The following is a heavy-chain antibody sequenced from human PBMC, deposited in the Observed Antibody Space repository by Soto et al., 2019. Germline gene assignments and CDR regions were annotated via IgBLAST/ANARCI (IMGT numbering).Heavy chain of an antibody. CDR3: ARGLQLLGRGPYGMDV. CDR1: GGTFSSYA. J-gene: IGHJ6*02. D-gene: IGHD2-2*01. V-gene: IGHV1-69*06. Sequence: SVKVSCKASGGTFSSYAISWVRQAPGQGLEWMGGIIPIFGTANYAQKFQGRATITADKSTSTAYMELSSLRSEDTAVYYCARGLQLLGRGPYGMDVWGQGTTVTVSS. CDR2: IIPIFGTA.